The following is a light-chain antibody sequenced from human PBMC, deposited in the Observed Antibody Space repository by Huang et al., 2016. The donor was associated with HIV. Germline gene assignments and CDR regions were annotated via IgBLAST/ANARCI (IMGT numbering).Light chain of an antibody. CDR1: QSVSSSY. V-gene: IGKV3-20*01. CDR2: GAS. Sequence: EIVLTQSPGTLSLAPGERATLSCRASQSVSSSYLAWYQQKPGQAPRLLIYGASSRATGVPDRFSGSGSETDFTLTISRVEPEDFAVYYCQQYGTSPYTFGQGTKLEIK. J-gene: IGKJ2*01. CDR3: QQYGTSPYT.